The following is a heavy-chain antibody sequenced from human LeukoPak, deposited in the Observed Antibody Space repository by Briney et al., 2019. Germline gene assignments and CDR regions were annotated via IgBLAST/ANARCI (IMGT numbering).Heavy chain of an antibody. CDR1: GFTFSSYA. D-gene: IGHD6-13*01. CDR3: AKTPGGSIWADAFDI. CDR2: ISGSGDYT. Sequence: PGGSLRLSCAASGFTFSSYAMSWVRQAPGKWLEWVSTISGSGDYTYYADSVKGRFAISRDNSKNTLYLQMNSLRAEDTAIYYCAKTPGGSIWADAFDIWGQGTMVTVSS. V-gene: IGHV3-23*01. J-gene: IGHJ3*02.